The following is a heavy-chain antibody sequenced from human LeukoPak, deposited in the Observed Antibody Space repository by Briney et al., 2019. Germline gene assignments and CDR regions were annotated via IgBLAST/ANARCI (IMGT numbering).Heavy chain of an antibody. Sequence: GGSLRLSCAASGFTFSSYWMHWVRQAPGKGLVWVSRINSDGSSTSYADSVKGRFTISRDNAKNTLYLQMNSLRAEDTAVYYCARAGAIYYYDSSGYSSEPDYWGQGTLVTVSS. CDR1: GFTFSSYW. V-gene: IGHV3-74*01. CDR2: INSDGSST. J-gene: IGHJ4*02. CDR3: ARAGAIYYYDSSGYSSEPDY. D-gene: IGHD3-22*01.